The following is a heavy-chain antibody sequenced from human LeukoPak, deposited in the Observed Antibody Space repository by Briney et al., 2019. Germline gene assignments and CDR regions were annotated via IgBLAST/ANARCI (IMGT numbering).Heavy chain of an antibody. D-gene: IGHD1-26*01. CDR1: GFTFNSYA. CDR2: IIDSGIST. Sequence: GGSLRLSCAASGFTFNSYAMTWVPQAPEKGLEWVSSIIDSGISTYYGDSVKGRFTISRDNSKNTLYLQMNSLRAEDTAVYYCAKGSRGSYDYWGQGTLVTVSP. J-gene: IGHJ4*02. V-gene: IGHV3-23*01. CDR3: AKGSRGSYDY.